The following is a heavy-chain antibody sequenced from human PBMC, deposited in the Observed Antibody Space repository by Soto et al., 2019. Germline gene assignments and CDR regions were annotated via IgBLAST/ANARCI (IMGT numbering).Heavy chain of an antibody. V-gene: IGHV4-34*01. CDR3: GRGWDCYVMGFYFDY. J-gene: IGHJ4*02. CDR1: GGSFSGYY. CDR2: INHSGST. D-gene: IGHD2-21*01. Sequence: SETLSLTCAVYGGSFSGYYWSWIRQPPGKGLERIGEINHSGSTNYNPSLKSRVTISVATSKNQFSLKLSSVTAADTAVYYCGRGWDCYVMGFYFDYWGQGTLFTVSS.